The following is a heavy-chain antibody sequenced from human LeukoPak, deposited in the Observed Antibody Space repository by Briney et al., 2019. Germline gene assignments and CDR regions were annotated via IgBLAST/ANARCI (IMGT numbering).Heavy chain of an antibody. J-gene: IGHJ4*02. D-gene: IGHD5-24*01. Sequence: GASVKVSCKASGYTFTRYYTHWVRQAPGQGLEWMGIIDPSGGSTSYAQNFQGGVTMTREATTSTVYLELSSLRSEDTAGYYCARDFGEMPNYWGQGTLVTVSS. V-gene: IGHV1-46*01. CDR3: ARDFGEMPNY. CDR1: GYTFTRYY. CDR2: IDPSGGST.